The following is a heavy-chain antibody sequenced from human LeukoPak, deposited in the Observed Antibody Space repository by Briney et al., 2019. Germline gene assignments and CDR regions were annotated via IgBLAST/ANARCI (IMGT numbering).Heavy chain of an antibody. D-gene: IGHD3-16*01. V-gene: IGHV4-39*01. CDR3: ARHLGITFGLSYWYFDL. J-gene: IGHJ2*01. Sequence: SETLSLTCTVSGGSISSSSYYWGWIRQPPGKGLEWIGEINHSGSTDYNPSLKSRVTISVDTSKNQFSLKLSSVTAADTVVYYCARHLGITFGLSYWYFDLWGRGTLVTVSS. CDR2: INHSGST. CDR1: GGSISSSSYY.